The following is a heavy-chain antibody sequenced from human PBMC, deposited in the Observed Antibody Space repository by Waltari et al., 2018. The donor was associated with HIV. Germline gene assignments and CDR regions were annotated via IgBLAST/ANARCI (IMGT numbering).Heavy chain of an antibody. Sequence: QLQLQESGSGLVKPSQTLSLTCAVSGGSISSGGYSWSWIRQPPGEGLEWIGYIYHSGSTYYNPSLKSRVTISVDRSKNQFSLKLSSVTAADTAVYYCARAGSDRGDYDFWSGPNGADYWGQGTLVTVSS. CDR2: IYHSGST. D-gene: IGHD3-3*01. J-gene: IGHJ4*02. V-gene: IGHV4-30-2*01. CDR1: GGSISSGGYS. CDR3: ARAGSDRGDYDFWSGPNGADY.